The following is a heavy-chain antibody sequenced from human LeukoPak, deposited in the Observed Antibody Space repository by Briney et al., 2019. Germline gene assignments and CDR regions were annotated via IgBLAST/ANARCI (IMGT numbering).Heavy chain of an antibody. J-gene: IGHJ4*02. CDR2: IYASGYT. CDR1: GGSISSYS. Sequence: SETLSLTCTVSGGSISSYSWSWIRQPAGKGLECIGRIYASGYTNYNPSLVSRVTISVDTSKNQFSLNLASVTAADTAVYYCARISPNWGHPLDSWDQGTLVTVSS. D-gene: IGHD7-27*01. V-gene: IGHV4-4*07. CDR3: ARISPNWGHPLDS.